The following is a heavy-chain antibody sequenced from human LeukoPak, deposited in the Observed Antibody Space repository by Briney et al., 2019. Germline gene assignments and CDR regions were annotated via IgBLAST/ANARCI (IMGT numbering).Heavy chain of an antibody. CDR1: GDSVSSNSAA. D-gene: IGHD6-6*01. V-gene: IGHV6-1*01. J-gene: IGHJ6*03. CDR3: ARFSSSSSSVKNYYYYYYMDV. CDR2: TYYRSKWYN. Sequence: SQTLSLTCALSGDSVSSNSAAWNWIRQSPSRGLEWLGRTYYRSKWYNDYAVSVKSRITINPDTSKNQFSLQLNSVTPEDTAVYYCARFSSSSSSVKNYYYYYYMDVWGKGTTVTVSS.